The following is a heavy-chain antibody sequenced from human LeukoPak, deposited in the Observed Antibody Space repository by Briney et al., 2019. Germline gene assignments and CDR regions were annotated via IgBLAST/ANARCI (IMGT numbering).Heavy chain of an antibody. V-gene: IGHV1-69*05. CDR2: IIPIFGTA. D-gene: IGHD1-26*01. CDR1: GGTFSSYA. CDR3: ARVYWELLPMGYFQH. J-gene: IGHJ1*01. Sequence: SVKVSCKASGGTFSSYAISWVRQAPGQGLEWMGGIIPIFGTANYAQKFQGRVTMTRDTSTSTVYMELSSLRSEDTAVYYCARVYWELLPMGYFQHWGQGTLVTVSS.